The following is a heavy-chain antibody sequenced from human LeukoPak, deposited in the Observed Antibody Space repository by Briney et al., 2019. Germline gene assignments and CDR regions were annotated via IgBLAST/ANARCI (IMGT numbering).Heavy chain of an antibody. Sequence: ASVTVSCKASGYTFTDYYIHWVRQAPGQGLEWMGWINPNSGGTNYAQRFQGRVTMTRDTSISTLYMELSRLRSDDTALYYCARERRVCSYGSFIGDYWGQGTLVTVSS. V-gene: IGHV1-2*02. CDR2: INPNSGGT. CDR3: ARERRVCSYGSFIGDY. D-gene: IGHD5-18*01. J-gene: IGHJ4*02. CDR1: GYTFTDYY.